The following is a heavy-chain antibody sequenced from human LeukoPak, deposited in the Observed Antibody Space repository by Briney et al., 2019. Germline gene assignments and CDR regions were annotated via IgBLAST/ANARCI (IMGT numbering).Heavy chain of an antibody. J-gene: IGHJ3*02. CDR1: GSSFTSYW. CDR2: IYPGDSDT. V-gene: IGHV5-51*01. D-gene: IGHD3-10*01. CDR3: ARWPRVYGDGSGDWNDAFDI. Sequence: LGESLQISCQGSGSSFTSYWIGWVRQLPGKGLEWMGIIYPGDSDTRYSPSFQGQVTISADKSISTAYLQWSSLKASDTAMYYCARWPRVYGDGSGDWNDAFDIWGQGTMVTVSS.